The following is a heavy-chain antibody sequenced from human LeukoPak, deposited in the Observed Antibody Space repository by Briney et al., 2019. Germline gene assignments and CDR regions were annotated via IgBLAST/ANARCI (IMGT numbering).Heavy chain of an antibody. D-gene: IGHD3-9*01. CDR2: IYYSGST. Sequence: SETLSLTCTVSGGSISSYYWSWIRQPPGKGLEWIGYIYYSGSTNYNPSLKSRVTISVDTSKNQFSLKLSSVTAADTAVYYCARSPRNDTLTVWHAFDIWGQGTMVTVSS. J-gene: IGHJ3*02. CDR1: GGSISSYY. V-gene: IGHV4-59*01. CDR3: ARSPRNDTLTVWHAFDI.